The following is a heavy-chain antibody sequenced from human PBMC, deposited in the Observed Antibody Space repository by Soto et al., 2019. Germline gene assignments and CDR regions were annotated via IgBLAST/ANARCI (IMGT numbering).Heavy chain of an antibody. Sequence: GGSLRLSCAASGFTFSDYYMSWIRQAPGKGLEWVSYISSSSSYTNYADSVKGRFTISRDNAKNSLYLQMNSLRAEDTAVYYCARVYSYGLYYFDYWGQGTLVTVSS. CDR3: ARVYSYGLYYFDY. D-gene: IGHD5-18*01. V-gene: IGHV3-11*06. CDR2: ISSSSSYT. J-gene: IGHJ4*02. CDR1: GFTFSDYY.